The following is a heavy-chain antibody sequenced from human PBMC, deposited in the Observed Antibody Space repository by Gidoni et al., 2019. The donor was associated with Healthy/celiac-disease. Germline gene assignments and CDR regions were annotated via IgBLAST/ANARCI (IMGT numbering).Heavy chain of an antibody. V-gene: IGHV3-33*01. J-gene: IGHJ3*02. CDR3: ARVIPSAPWAFDI. CDR1: GFTFSGYG. Sequence: QVQLVESWVGVVQPVRSLRLSCAASGFTFSGYGMQWVRQAPGRGLELVAVKWYDGRNKYDADSVKGRFTISRDNSKNTLYLQMNSLRAEDTAVYYCARVIPSAPWAFDIWGQGTMVTVSS. D-gene: IGHD2-2*01. CDR2: KWYDGRNK.